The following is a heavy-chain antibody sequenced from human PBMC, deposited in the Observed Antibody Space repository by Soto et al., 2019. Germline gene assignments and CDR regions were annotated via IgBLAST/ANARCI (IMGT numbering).Heavy chain of an antibody. CDR2: IYSSGST. V-gene: IGHV4-30-4*01. CDR3: ASLNLSFDP. J-gene: IGHJ5*02. Sequence: QVQLQESGPGLVKPSQTLSLTCTVSGASISSGDSFWSWIRQPPGKGLEWIAYIYSSGSTYYNPSLKXRXAXPIDTSKNPFSLNLSSLTAADTAVYYCASLNLSFDPWGQGTLVTVSS. CDR1: GASISSGDSF.